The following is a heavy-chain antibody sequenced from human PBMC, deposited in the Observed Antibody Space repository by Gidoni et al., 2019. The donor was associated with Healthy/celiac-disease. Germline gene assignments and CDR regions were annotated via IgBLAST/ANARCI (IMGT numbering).Heavy chain of an antibody. Sequence: EVQLVESGGVVVQPGGSLRLSCAASGFTFDDYTMHWVRHAPGKGLEWVSLISWDGGSTYYADSVKGRFTISRDNSKNSLYLQMNSLRTEDTALYYCAKDIDSGGRSYYFDYWGQGTLVTVSS. V-gene: IGHV3-43*01. CDR1: GFTFDDYT. D-gene: IGHD2-15*01. J-gene: IGHJ4*02. CDR2: ISWDGGST. CDR3: AKDIDSGGRSYYFDY.